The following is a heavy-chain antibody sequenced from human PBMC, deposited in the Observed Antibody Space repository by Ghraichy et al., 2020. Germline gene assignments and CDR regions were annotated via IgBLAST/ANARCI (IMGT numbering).Heavy chain of an antibody. CDR1: GGSISSYY. V-gene: IGHV4-59*01. CDR2: IYYSGST. Sequence: SETLSLTCTVSGGSISSYYWSWIRQPPGKGLEWIGYIYYSGSTNYNPSLKSRVTISVDTSKNQFSLKLSSVTAADTAVYYCARASKVGGYTLNNFDYWGQGTLVTVSS. D-gene: IGHD3-22*01. CDR3: ARASKVGGYTLNNFDY. J-gene: IGHJ4*02.